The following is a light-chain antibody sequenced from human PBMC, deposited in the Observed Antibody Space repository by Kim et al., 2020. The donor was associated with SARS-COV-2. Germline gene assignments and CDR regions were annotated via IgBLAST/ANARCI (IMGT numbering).Light chain of an antibody. Sequence: SASVGDRVTITCRASQNIDAWLAWYQQKPGKAPKLLIYTASTLESGVPSRFSGSGSGTEFTLTISSLQPDDFATYYYQQYKTYPVTFGGGTKLEI. CDR1: QNIDAW. CDR3: QQYKTYPVT. CDR2: TAS. V-gene: IGKV1-5*03. J-gene: IGKJ4*01.